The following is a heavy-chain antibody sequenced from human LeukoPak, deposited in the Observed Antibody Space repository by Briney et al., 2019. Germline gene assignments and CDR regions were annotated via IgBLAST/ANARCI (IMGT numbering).Heavy chain of an antibody. V-gene: IGHV3-30*18. CDR3: AKDSLRERIVGSTTRGVNDY. J-gene: IGHJ4*02. CDR1: GFTFSSYG. Sequence: PGRSLRLSCAASGFTFSSYGMHWVRQAPGKGLEWVAVISYDGSNKYYADSVKGRFTISRDNSKNTLYLQMNSLRGEDTAVYYCAKDSLRERIVGSTTRGVNDYWGQGTLVTVSS. D-gene: IGHD1-26*01. CDR2: ISYDGSNK.